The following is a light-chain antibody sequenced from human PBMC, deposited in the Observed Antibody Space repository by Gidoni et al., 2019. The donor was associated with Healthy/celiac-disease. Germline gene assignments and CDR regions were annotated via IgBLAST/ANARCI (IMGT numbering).Light chain of an antibody. V-gene: IGLV7-46*01. Sequence: QAVVTQEPSLTVSPGGTVTPTCGSSTGAVTSGHYPYWFQQKPGQASRTLIYDTSNKHSWTPARFSGSLLGGKAALTLSGAQPEDEAEYYCLLSYSGARVFGGGTKLTVL. CDR3: LLSYSGARV. CDR1: TGAVTSGHY. J-gene: IGLJ2*01. CDR2: DTS.